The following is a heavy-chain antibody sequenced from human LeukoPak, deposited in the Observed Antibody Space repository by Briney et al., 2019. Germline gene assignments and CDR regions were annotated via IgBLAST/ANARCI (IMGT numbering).Heavy chain of an antibody. CDR3: ARHLVGATLGDAFDI. Sequence: SETLSLTCTVSGGSISSYYWSWIRQPAGKGLEWIGRIYTSGSTNYNPSLKSRVTISVDTPKNQFSLKLSSVTAADTAVYYCARHLVGATLGDAFDIWGQGTMVTVSS. V-gene: IGHV4-4*07. CDR1: GGSISSYY. J-gene: IGHJ3*02. D-gene: IGHD1-26*01. CDR2: IYTSGST.